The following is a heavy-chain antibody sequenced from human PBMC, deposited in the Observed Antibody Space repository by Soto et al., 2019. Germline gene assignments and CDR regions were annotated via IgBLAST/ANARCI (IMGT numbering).Heavy chain of an antibody. D-gene: IGHD6-19*01. CDR3: AKGDSSWVSWFDP. V-gene: IGHV1-2*02. CDR2: INPTTGAT. CDR1: GYTVSAQY. Sequence: SVKISRKASGYTVSAQYLHGVRKAPGEGLEWMGWINPTTGATRYAQKFQGRVTMTRDTSMSTAYLEVRSLRPDDTAVYYCAKGDSSWVSWFDPWGQGTLVTVSS. J-gene: IGHJ5*02.